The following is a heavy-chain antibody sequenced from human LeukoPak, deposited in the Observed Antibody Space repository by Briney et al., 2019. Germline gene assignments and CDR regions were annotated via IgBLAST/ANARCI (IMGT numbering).Heavy chain of an antibody. CDR2: ISSGGSTI. V-gene: IGHV3-48*04. J-gene: IGHJ3*02. D-gene: IGHD6-19*01. Sequence: GGSLRLSCAASGFTFSSYWMHWVRQAPGKGLEWVSYISSGGSTIFYADSVKGRFTISRDNAKNSLYLQMNSLRAEDTAVYSCARMISGGSYDASDIWGQGTMVTVSS. CDR3: ARMISGGSYDASDI. CDR1: GFTFSSYW.